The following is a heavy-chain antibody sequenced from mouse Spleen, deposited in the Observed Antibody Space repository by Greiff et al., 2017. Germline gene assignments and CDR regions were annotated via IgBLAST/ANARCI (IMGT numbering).Heavy chain of an antibody. J-gene: IGHJ2*01. CDR3: ARYGYYFDY. Sequence: VQLQESGSVLVRPGASVKLSCKASGYTFTSSWMRWAKQRPGQGLEWIGEIHPNSGNTNYNEKFKGKATLTVDTSSSTAYVDLSSLTSEDSAVYYCARYGYYFDYWGQGTTLTVSP. CDR1: GYTFTSSW. CDR2: IHPNSGNT. V-gene: IGHV1S130*01. D-gene: IGHD2-10*02.